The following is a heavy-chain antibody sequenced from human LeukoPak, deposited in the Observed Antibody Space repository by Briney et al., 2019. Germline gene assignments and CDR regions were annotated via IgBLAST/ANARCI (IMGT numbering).Heavy chain of an antibody. CDR1: GGSISSYY. CDR3: ARHARATYYYGSGSYVDY. V-gene: IGHV4-39*01. Sequence: PSETLSLTCTVSGGSISSYYWGWIRQPPGKGLEWIGSIYYSGSTYYNPSLKSRVTISVDTSKNQFSLKLSSVTAADTAVYYCARHARATYYYGSGSYVDYWGQGTLVTVSS. J-gene: IGHJ4*02. CDR2: IYYSGST. D-gene: IGHD3-10*01.